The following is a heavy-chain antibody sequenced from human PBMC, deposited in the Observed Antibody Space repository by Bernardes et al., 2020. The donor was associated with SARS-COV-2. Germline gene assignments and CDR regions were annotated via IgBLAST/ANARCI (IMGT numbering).Heavy chain of an antibody. Sequence: TLSLTCTVSGGSISSGGYYWSWIRQHPGKGLEWIGYIYYSGSTYYNPSLKSRVTISVDTSKNQFSLKLSSVTAADTAVYYCARGIPQSITIFGVVILGNWFDPWGQGTLVTVSS. CDR1: GGSISSGGYY. J-gene: IGHJ5*02. D-gene: IGHD3-3*01. V-gene: IGHV4-31*03. CDR2: IYYSGST. CDR3: ARGIPQSITIFGVVILGNWFDP.